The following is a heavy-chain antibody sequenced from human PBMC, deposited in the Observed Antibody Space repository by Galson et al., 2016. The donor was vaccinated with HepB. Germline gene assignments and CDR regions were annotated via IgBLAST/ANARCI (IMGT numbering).Heavy chain of an antibody. V-gene: IGHV3-33*01. CDR1: GFSFGSYG. J-gene: IGHJ4*02. CDR2: IWYNGINK. D-gene: IGHD3-10*01. Sequence: SLRLSCAASGFSFGSYGMHWVRQAPGKGLEWVAVIWYNGINKYYADSVKGRFTISRDNSKNTLYLQVSSLRAEDTAVYFCVRDPYYYGSGKYYYFDFWGQGTLVTVSS. CDR3: VRDPYYYGSGKYYYFDF.